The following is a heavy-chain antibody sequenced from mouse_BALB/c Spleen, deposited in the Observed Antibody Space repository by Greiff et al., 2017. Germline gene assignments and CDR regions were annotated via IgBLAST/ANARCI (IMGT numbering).Heavy chain of an antibody. Sequence: QVHVKQSGAELVRPGTSVKVSCKASGYAFTNYLIEWVKQRPGQGLEWIGVINPGSGGTNYNEKFKGKATLTADKSSSTAYMQLSSLTSDDSAVYFCARWVGQSSGYPDAMDYWGQGTSVTVSS. D-gene: IGHD3-1*01. CDR2: INPGSGGT. V-gene: IGHV1-54*01. J-gene: IGHJ4*01. CDR1: GYAFTNYL. CDR3: ARWVGQSSGYPDAMDY.